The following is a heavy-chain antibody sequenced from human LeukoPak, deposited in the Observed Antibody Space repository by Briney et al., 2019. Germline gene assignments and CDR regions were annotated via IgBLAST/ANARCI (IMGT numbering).Heavy chain of an antibody. J-gene: IGHJ4*02. CDR2: ITNTGGGT. CDR1: GFTFSNFA. Sequence: GGSLRLSCAASGFTFSNFAMGWVRQAPGKGLEWVSGITNTGGGTFHADSVKGRLTISRDNPKYTLYLQMNSLRVEDTAMYYCVKGSSSSRPYYFDSWGQGTLVTVSS. CDR3: VKGSSSSRPYYFDS. D-gene: IGHD6-6*01. V-gene: IGHV3-23*01.